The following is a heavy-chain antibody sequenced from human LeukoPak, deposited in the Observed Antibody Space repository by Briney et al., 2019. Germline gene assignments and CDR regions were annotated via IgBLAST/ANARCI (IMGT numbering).Heavy chain of an antibody. CDR1: GFTFSSYS. CDR2: ISSSSSTI. J-gene: IGHJ4*02. V-gene: IGHV3-48*04. Sequence: PGGSLRLSCAASGFTFSSYSMNWVRQAPGKGLEWVSYISSSSSTIYYADSVKGRFTISRDNAKNSLYLQMNSLRAEDTAVYYCARDGSGYDLGGTTSFDYWGQGTLVTVSS. D-gene: IGHD5-12*01. CDR3: ARDGSGYDLGGTTSFDY.